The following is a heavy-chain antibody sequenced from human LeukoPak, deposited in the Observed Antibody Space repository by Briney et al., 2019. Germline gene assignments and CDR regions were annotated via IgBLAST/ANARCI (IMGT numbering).Heavy chain of an antibody. J-gene: IGHJ4*02. V-gene: IGHV3-7*03. CDR3: AKDEDWASGHYLDY. CDR1: GFTFSDYY. Sequence: GGSLRLSCAASGFTFSDYYMSWIRQAPGKGLEWVANIKQDGSEKYYVDSVKGRFTISRDNAKNSLYLQMNSLRAEDTALYYCAKDEDWASGHYLDYWGQGTLVTVSS. D-gene: IGHD3-10*01. CDR2: IKQDGSEK.